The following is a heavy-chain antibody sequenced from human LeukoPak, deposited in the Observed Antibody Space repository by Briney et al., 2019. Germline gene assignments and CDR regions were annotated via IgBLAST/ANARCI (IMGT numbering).Heavy chain of an antibody. CDR1: GGSISSYY. D-gene: IGHD1-20*01. J-gene: IGHJ4*02. Sequence: SETLSLTCTVSGGSISSYYWSWIRQPPGKGLEWIGYIYYSGSTNYSPSLKSRVTISVDTSKNQFSLKLSSVTAADTAVYYCARGGGITGAFPYWGQGTLVTVSS. CDR2: IYYSGST. CDR3: ARGGGITGAFPY. V-gene: IGHV4-59*01.